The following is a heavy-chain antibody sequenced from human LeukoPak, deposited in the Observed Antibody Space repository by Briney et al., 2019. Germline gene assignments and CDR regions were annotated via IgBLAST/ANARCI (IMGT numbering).Heavy chain of an antibody. CDR2: INQDGSEK. V-gene: IGHV3-7*01. J-gene: IGHJ4*02. Sequence: GGSLRLSCAVSGFTFSDYWMTWVRQAPGKGLEWVANINQDGSEKYYVDSVEGRFTISRDSVKNSLYLQMTSVRADDTAMYYCVRDDYDFWSGYQRYFEFWGQGTLATVSS. D-gene: IGHD3-3*01. CDR3: VRDDYDFWSGYQRYFEF. CDR1: GFTFSDYW.